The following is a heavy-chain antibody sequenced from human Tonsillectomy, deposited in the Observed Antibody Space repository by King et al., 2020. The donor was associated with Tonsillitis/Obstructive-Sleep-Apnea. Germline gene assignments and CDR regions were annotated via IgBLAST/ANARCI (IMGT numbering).Heavy chain of an antibody. CDR3: ARVRCSGCYHHLDH. Sequence: VQLVESGGGLVQPGGSLRLSCAASGFTFSDHYMDWVRQAPGKGLEWVGRTRNKANSYTTEYAASVKGRFTISRDDSKNSLYLQMNSLKSEDTAVNYCARVRCSGCYHHLDHWGQGTLVTVSS. V-gene: IGHV3-72*01. CDR1: GFTFSDHY. J-gene: IGHJ4*02. D-gene: IGHD3-22*01. CDR2: TRNKANSYTT.